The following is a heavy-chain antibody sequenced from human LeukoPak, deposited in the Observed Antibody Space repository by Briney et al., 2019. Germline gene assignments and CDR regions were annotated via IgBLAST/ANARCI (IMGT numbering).Heavy chain of an antibody. Sequence: GGSLRLSCAASGFTFSGSAMHWVRQASGKGLEWVGRIRSKANSYATAYAASVRGRFTISRDDSKNTAYLQMNSLKTEDTAVYYCTRHRNYDFWSGYYTEDDAFDIWGQGTMVTVSS. D-gene: IGHD3-3*01. CDR3: TRHRNYDFWSGYYTEDDAFDI. J-gene: IGHJ3*02. CDR2: IRSKANSYAT. V-gene: IGHV3-73*01. CDR1: GFTFSGSA.